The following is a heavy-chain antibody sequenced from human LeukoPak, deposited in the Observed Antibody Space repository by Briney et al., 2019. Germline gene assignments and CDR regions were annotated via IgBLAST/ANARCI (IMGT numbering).Heavy chain of an antibody. Sequence: PGGSLRLSCAASGYTFTDYWMTWVRQVPGKGLEWVANIHKAGSESYYVDSVKGRIAISRDNAKNSLYLQLSSLRVDDTAVYYCARVGTWELQRVFEYWGQGTLVTVSS. J-gene: IGHJ4*02. D-gene: IGHD1-26*01. CDR1: GYTFTDYW. CDR3: ARVGTWELQRVFEY. CDR2: IHKAGSES. V-gene: IGHV3-7*02.